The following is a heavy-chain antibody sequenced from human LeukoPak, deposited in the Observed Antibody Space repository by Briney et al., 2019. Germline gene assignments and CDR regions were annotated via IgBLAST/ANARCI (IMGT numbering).Heavy chain of an antibody. J-gene: IGHJ3*02. Sequence: PGGSLRLSCAASGFTFSSYSMNWVRQAPGKGLEWVSSISSSSSYIYYADSVKGRFTISRDNAKNSLYLQMNSLRAEDTAVYYCARDQSVKQLGNLYAFDIWGQGTMVTVSS. CDR3: ARDQSVKQLGNLYAFDI. CDR1: GFTFSSYS. V-gene: IGHV3-21*01. D-gene: IGHD6-6*01. CDR2: ISSSSSYI.